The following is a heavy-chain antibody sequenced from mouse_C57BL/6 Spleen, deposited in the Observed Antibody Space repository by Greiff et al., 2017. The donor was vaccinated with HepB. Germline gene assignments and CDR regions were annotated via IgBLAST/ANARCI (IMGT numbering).Heavy chain of an antibody. V-gene: IGHV5-6*02. CDR3: ARRGDYDYENDAMDY. D-gene: IGHD2-4*01. CDR2: ISSGGSYT. Sequence: EVKLMESGGDLVKPGGSLKLSCAASGFTFSSYGMSWVRQTPDKRLEWVATISSGGSYTYYPDSVKGRFTISRDNAKNTLYLQMSSLKSEDTAMYYCARRGDYDYENDAMDYWGQGTSVTVSS. J-gene: IGHJ4*01. CDR1: GFTFSSYG.